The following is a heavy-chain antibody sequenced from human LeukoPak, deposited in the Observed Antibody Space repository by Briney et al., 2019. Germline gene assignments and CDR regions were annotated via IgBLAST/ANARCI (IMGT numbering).Heavy chain of an antibody. CDR1: GFTFDNYA. J-gene: IGHJ1*01. CDR2: VSWNSGTI. D-gene: IGHD6-19*01. Sequence: GGSLRLSCAASGFTFDNYAMNWVRQVPGKGLEWISLVSWNSGTIGYADSVKGRFTISRDNANNFLYLQMNSLRAEDTALYYCARAYKDRSLAGKKEFFQHWGQGTLVTVSS. V-gene: IGHV3-9*01. CDR3: ARAYKDRSLAGKKEFFQH.